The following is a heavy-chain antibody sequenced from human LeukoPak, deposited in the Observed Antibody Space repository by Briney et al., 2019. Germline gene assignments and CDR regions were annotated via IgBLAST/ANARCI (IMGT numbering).Heavy chain of an antibody. CDR3: ARGMLRYFDWLSMYYFDY. CDR2: INHSGST. CDR1: GGSFSGYY. J-gene: IGHJ4*02. Sequence: SETLSLTCADYGGSFSGYYWSWIRQPPGKGLEWIGEINHSGSTNYNPSLKSRVTISVDTSKNQFSLKLSSVTAADTAVYYCARGMLRYFDWLSMYYFDYWGQGTLVTVSS. D-gene: IGHD3-9*01. V-gene: IGHV4-34*01.